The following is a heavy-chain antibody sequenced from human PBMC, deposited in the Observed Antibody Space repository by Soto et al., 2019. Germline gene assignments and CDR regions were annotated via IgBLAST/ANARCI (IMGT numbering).Heavy chain of an antibody. CDR2: ISGSGGST. J-gene: IGHJ4*02. CDR1: GFTFSSYA. V-gene: IGHV3-23*01. CDR3: AKGDREFGELLSAMDY. Sequence: GGSLRLSCAASGFTFSSYAMSWVRQAPGKGLEWVSAISGSGGSTYYADSVKGRFTISRDNSKNTLYLQMNSLRAEDTAVYYCAKGDREFGELLSAMDYWGQGTLVTVSS. D-gene: IGHD3-10*01.